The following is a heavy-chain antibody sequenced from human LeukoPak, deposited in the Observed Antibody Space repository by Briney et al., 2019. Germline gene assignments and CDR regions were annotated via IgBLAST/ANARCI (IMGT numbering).Heavy chain of an antibody. J-gene: IGHJ3*02. Sequence: GGSLRLSCAASGCTFSSYAMHWVRQAPGKGLERVAVISYDGSNKSYADSVKGRCTISRDNSNNTLYPQMHSLRAADTAVFYCASPPASSGHAGDAFDIWGQGTMVTVSS. D-gene: IGHD3-22*01. CDR3: ASPPASSGHAGDAFDI. V-gene: IGHV3-30-3*01. CDR2: ISYDGSNK. CDR1: GCTFSSYA.